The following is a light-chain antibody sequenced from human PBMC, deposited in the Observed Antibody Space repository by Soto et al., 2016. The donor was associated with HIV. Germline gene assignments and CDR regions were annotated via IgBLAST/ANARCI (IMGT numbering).Light chain of an antibody. Sequence: SYELTQSPSLSVSSGQTATVACSGDKLGDKYVSWYQQRPGQSPILVIYQDNKRPSGIPERFSGSNSGNTATLTISRVEAGDEADYYCQVWDSSSDHLYVFGTGTKVTVL. V-gene: IGLV3-1*01. CDR1: KLGDKY. CDR3: QVWDSSSDHLYV. CDR2: QDN. J-gene: IGLJ1*01.